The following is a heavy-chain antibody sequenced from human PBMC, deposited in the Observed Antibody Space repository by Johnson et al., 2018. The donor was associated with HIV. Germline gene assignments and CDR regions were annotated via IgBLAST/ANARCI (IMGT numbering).Heavy chain of an antibody. CDR1: GFTFSSYA. Sequence: VQLVESGGGVVQPGGSLRLSCAASGFTFSSYAMHWVRQAPGKGLEWVSGISWNSGSIGYADSVKGRFTISRDNAKNSLYLEMNSLRAEDTALYYCAKDLQSGATTHAFDIWGQGTMVTVSS. V-gene: IGHV3-9*01. CDR2: ISWNSGSI. CDR3: AKDLQSGATTHAFDI. J-gene: IGHJ3*02. D-gene: IGHD5-12*01.